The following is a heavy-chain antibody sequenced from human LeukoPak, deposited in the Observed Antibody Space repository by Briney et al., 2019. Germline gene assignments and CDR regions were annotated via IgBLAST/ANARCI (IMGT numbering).Heavy chain of an antibody. CDR3: ARLFYDHLWGTYRNGWDYFDY. J-gene: IGHJ4*02. D-gene: IGHD3-16*02. V-gene: IGHV4-61*02. CDR2: IYTSGST. Sequence: SETLSLTCTVSGGSISSGSYYWSWIRQPAGKGLEWIGRIYTSGSTNYNPSLKSRVTMSVDTSKNQFSLKLSSVTAADTAVYYCARLFYDHLWGTYRNGWDYFDYWGQGTLVTVSS. CDR1: GGSISSGSYY.